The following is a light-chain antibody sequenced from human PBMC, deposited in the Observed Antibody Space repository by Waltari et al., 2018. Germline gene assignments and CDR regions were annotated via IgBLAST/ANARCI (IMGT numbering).Light chain of an antibody. CDR3: QQYNRWPPIT. V-gene: IGKV3-15*01. J-gene: IGKJ5*01. CDR1: QGISDN. Sequence: EIVMTQSPATLSVSPGERVTLSCRASQGISDNLAWYQQKPGQAPRLLIYGAFTRATGIPARFSGSGSATEFTLTISSLQSEDSAVYYCQQYNRWPPITFGQGTRLEIK. CDR2: GAF.